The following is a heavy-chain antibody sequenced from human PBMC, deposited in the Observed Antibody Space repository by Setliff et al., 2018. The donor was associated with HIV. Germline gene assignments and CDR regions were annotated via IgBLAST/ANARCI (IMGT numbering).Heavy chain of an antibody. CDR3: AKDRGDHWLLFDY. V-gene: IGHV3-23*01. D-gene: IGHD3-10*01. CDR1: GFSFSSYA. Sequence: PGGSLRLSCAASGFSFSSYAMNWVRQAPGKGLEWVSVISGSGGSTFYADSVKGRFTISRDNSKNTLYLQMNSLRAEDTAVYYCAKDRGDHWLLFDYWGQGILVTVSS. J-gene: IGHJ4*02. CDR2: ISGSGGST.